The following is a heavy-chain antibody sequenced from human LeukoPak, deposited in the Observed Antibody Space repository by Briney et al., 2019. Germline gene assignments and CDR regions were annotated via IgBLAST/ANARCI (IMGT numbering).Heavy chain of an antibody. CDR1: GGSFSGYY. CDR3: ARHPPLYSSSPDYFDY. Sequence: PSETLSLTCAVYGGSFSGYYWSWIRQPPGKGLEWIGEINHSGSTNYNPSLKSRVTISVDTSKNQFSLKLSSVTAADTAVYYCARHPPLYSSSPDYFDYWGQGTLVTVSS. CDR2: INHSGST. D-gene: IGHD6-13*01. V-gene: IGHV4-34*01. J-gene: IGHJ4*02.